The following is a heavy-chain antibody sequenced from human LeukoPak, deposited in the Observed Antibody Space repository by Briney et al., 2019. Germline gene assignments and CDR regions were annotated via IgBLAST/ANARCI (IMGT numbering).Heavy chain of an antibody. J-gene: IGHJ4*02. CDR3: ARELPFDY. V-gene: IGHV3-74*01. Sequence: GGSLRLSCAASGFTFRNYWMHWVRQVPGEGLVWVSCINPDGSSTSYADSVKGRFTISRDNAKNTLYLQMNSLRAEDTAVYYCARELPFDYWGQGTLVTVSS. CDR1: GFTFRNYW. D-gene: IGHD2-15*01. CDR2: INPDGSST.